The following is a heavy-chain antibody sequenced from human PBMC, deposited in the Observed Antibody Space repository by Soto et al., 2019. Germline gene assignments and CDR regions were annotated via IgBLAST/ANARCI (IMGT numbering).Heavy chain of an antibody. CDR3: ARELGPTDRVRLDV. J-gene: IGHJ6*02. V-gene: IGHV1-18*04. CDR2: INPDKDDR. CDR1: GYKSINYF. Sequence: QVQLVQSGAEVKKPGASVKVSCKASGYKSINYFISWVRQAPGQGLEWMGWINPDKDDRKYAEKFQGRVTMTTDTFTSTAYMELGNLRFDDTAVYYCARELGPTDRVRLDVWGQGTTVTISS. D-gene: IGHD3-10*01.